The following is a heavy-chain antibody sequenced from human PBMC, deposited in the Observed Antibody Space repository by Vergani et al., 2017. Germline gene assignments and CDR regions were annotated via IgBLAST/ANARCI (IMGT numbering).Heavy chain of an antibody. D-gene: IGHD2-21*01. CDR2: IHNRGKT. CDR3: ARSQGDYWYFDL. V-gene: IGHV4-38-2*01. J-gene: IGHJ2*01. Sequence: QVQLQESGPGLVKPSQTLSLTCSVSGYSIGSGFYWAWIRQSPGEGLQWLTSIHNRGKTYYNPSLKSRVSVSLDTSKNRFSLNLTSVTATDTAVYYCARSQGDYWYFDLWGPGSLVTVSS. CDR1: GYSIGSGFY.